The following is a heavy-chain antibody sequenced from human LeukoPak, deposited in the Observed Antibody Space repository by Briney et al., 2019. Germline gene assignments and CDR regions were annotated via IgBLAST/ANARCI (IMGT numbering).Heavy chain of an antibody. J-gene: IGHJ4*02. CDR2: ISSSSSYI. CDR1: GFTFSSYS. D-gene: IGHD4-23*01. V-gene: IGHV3-21*01. CDR3: ARAGFGGNPPVFDY. Sequence: PGGSLRLSCAASGFTFSSYSMNWVRQAPGKELEWVSSISSSSSYIYYADSVKGRFTISRDNAKNSLYLQMNSLRAEDTAVYYCARAGFGGNPPVFDYWGQGTLVTVSS.